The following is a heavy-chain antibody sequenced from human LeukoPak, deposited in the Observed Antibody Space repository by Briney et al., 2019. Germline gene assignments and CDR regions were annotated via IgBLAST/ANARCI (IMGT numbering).Heavy chain of an antibody. V-gene: IGHV3-23*01. CDR3: AKSKSGCSSTSCYAISFDY. CDR2: ISQNSGI. D-gene: IGHD2-2*01. J-gene: IGHJ4*02. Sequence: PGGSLRLSCAASGFSFTIYAMSWVRQAPGKGLEWVSSISQNSGIYYADSVKGRFTISSDNSNNTLYLQMNSLRAEDTAVYYCAKSKSGCSSTSCYAISFDYWGQGTLVTVSS. CDR1: GFSFTIYA.